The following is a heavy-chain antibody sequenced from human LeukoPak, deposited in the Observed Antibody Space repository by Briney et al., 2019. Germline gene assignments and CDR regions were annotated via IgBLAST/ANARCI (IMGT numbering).Heavy chain of an antibody. J-gene: IGHJ4*02. CDR3: ARNIQLWSLVADY. V-gene: IGHV3-21*01. D-gene: IGHD5-18*01. CDR2: ISSSSSYI. Sequence: GGSLRLSCAASGFTFSSYSMNWVRQAPGKGLGWVSSISSSSSYIYYADSVKGGLTISRDNAKNSLYLQMNSLRAEDTAVYYCARNIQLWSLVADYWGQGTLVTVSS. CDR1: GFTFSSYS.